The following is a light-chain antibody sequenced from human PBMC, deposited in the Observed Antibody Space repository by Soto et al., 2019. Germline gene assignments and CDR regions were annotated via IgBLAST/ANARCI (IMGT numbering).Light chain of an antibody. J-gene: IGKJ5*01. CDR2: GAS. V-gene: IGKV1-12*01. CDR3: QQANSFPIT. CDR1: QGLSTW. Sequence: DIQMTQSPSSVSASVGDRVTITCRASQGLSTWLAWYQQKPGKAPNLLIYGASSLQSGVTSRFSGSGSGTDFTLTISSLQPEDFATYYCQQANSFPITFGQGTRLEIK.